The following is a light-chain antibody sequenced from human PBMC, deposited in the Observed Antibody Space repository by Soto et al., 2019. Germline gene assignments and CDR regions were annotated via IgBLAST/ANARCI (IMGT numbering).Light chain of an antibody. CDR3: CSNGGSDTWV. V-gene: IGLV2-11*01. CDR1: SCNVGGYNV. CDR2: ADR. Sequence: QSVLTQPRSVSGSPGQSVTISCTGTSCNVGGYNVVSWYQQQPGKAPKLMIFADRQRPSGVPDRFSGSKSGNTASLTISGLEDDGESDYYSCSNGGSDTWVFGGGTKLTVL. J-gene: IGLJ3*02.